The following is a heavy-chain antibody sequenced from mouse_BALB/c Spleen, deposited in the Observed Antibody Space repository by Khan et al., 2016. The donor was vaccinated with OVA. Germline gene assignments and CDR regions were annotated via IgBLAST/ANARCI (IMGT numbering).Heavy chain of an antibody. D-gene: IGHD2-2*01. CDR1: GYTFTSYY. V-gene: IGHV1S81*02. CDR2: INPSNGGT. J-gene: IGHJ3*01. Sequence: QIQLVQSGAELVKPGASVRLSCKASGYTFTSYYLYWVKQRPGQGLEWIGDINPSNGGTNFNEKFKSKATLTVDKSSSTAYMQLNSLTSEDSAVDYCTRSEYGCFAYWGQGTLVTVSA. CDR3: TRSEYGCFAY.